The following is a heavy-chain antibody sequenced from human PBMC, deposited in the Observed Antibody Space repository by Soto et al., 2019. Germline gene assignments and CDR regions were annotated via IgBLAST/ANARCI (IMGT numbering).Heavy chain of an antibody. CDR2: IKQDGSEK. D-gene: IGHD3-3*01. Sequence: EVQLVESGGGLVQPGGSLRLSCAASGFTFSSYWMSWVRQAPGKGLEWVANIKQDGSEKYYVDSVKGRFTLSRDNAKNSLYLQMNSLRAEDTAVYYCARGGLYWSGYYRAEYFQHWGQGTLVTVSS. V-gene: IGHV3-7*03. J-gene: IGHJ1*01. CDR3: ARGGLYWSGYYRAEYFQH. CDR1: GFTFSSYW.